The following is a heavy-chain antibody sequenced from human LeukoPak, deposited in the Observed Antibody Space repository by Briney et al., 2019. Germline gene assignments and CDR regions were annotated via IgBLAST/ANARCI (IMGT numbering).Heavy chain of an antibody. CDR2: MNPNSGNT. CDR1: GYTFTSYD. J-gene: IGHJ5*02. V-gene: IGHV1-8*01. Sequence: GASVKVSCKASGYTFTSYDINWVRQATGQGLEWMGWMNPNSGNTGYAQKFQGRVTMTRNTSISTAYMELSSLRSEDTAVYYCARGKYSSSWYMFWFDPWGQGTLVTVSS. D-gene: IGHD6-13*01. CDR3: ARGKYSSSWYMFWFDP.